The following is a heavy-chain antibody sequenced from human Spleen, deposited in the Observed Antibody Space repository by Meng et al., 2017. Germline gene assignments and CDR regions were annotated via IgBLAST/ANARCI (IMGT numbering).Heavy chain of an antibody. D-gene: IGHD3-10*01. V-gene: IGHV4-34*01. CDR2: INHSGST. J-gene: IGHJ4*02. CDR1: GGSFSDYY. CDR3: AIMPYYGSGTFDY. Sequence: SETLSLTCVVSGGSFSDYYWSWIRQPPGKGLEWIGEINHSGSTNYNPSLKSRVTISADTSKNEFSLNLSSVTAADTAVYYCAIMPYYGSGTFDYWGQGTLVTVSS.